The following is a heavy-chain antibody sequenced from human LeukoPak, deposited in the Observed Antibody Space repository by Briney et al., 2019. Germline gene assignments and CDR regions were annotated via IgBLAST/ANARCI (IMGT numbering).Heavy chain of an antibody. CDR3: ARSLPWRYLDY. CDR1: GGSISSYY. D-gene: IGHD1-14*01. Sequence: PSETLSLTCTVSGGSISSYYWSWIRQPPGKGLEWIGYIYYSGSTNYNPSLKSRVTISVDTSKNQFSLKLSSVTAADTAVYYCARSLPWRYLDYWGQGTLVTVSS. V-gene: IGHV4-59*01. CDR2: IYYSGST. J-gene: IGHJ4*02.